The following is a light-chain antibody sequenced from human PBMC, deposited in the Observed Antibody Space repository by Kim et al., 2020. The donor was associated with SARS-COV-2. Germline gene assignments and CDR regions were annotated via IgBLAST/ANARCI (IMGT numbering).Light chain of an antibody. CDR1: RGSIASNY. Sequence: GRTVTISCTRSRGSIASNYVQWYQQRPGSSPTTVIYEDNQRPSGVPDRFSGSIDSSSNSASLTISGLKTEDEADYYCQSYDSSLWVFGGGTQLTVL. CDR2: EDN. V-gene: IGLV6-57*01. J-gene: IGLJ3*02. CDR3: QSYDSSLWV.